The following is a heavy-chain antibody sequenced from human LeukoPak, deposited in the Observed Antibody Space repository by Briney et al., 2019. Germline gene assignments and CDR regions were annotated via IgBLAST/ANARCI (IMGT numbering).Heavy chain of an antibody. J-gene: IGHJ3*02. D-gene: IGHD3-16*02. Sequence: SVKVSCKASGDNFSSYVFTWVRQAPGQGLEWMGRIIPILDVANFAQKFKGRVSITADKSTNTAHLELSNLRSEDTAVYYCTREGVYSPDPSSYHRLPFDIWGKGTVVTVSS. CDR1: GDNFSSYV. CDR3: TREGVYSPDPSSYHRLPFDI. V-gene: IGHV1-69*04. CDR2: IIPILDVA.